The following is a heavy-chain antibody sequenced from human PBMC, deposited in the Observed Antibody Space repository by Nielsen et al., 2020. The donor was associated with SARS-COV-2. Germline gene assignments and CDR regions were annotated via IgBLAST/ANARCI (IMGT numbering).Heavy chain of an antibody. V-gene: IGHV3-74*01. J-gene: IGHJ6*02. CDR3: TRDLDIVVVPAAMRYYYYGMDV. CDR1: EFTFSSHW. Sequence: GGSLRLSCAASEFTFSSHWMHWVRQTPGKGLVWVSRIKSDGSSTSYADSVKGRFTISRDNAKNSLYLQMNSLRAEDTAVYYCTRDLDIVVVPAAMRYYYYGMDVWGQGTTVTVSS. CDR2: IKSDGSST. D-gene: IGHD2-2*03.